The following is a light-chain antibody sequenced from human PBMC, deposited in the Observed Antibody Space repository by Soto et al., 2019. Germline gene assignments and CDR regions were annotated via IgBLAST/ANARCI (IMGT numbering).Light chain of an antibody. J-gene: IGLJ2*01. Sequence: QSVLTQPPSASGTPGQRVTISCSGSNSNIGSNTVNWYQQLPGTAPKLLIYSNNQRPSGVPGRFSDSKSGTSASLAISGLQSEDEADYYCASWDDGLNGVVFGGGTKVTVL. V-gene: IGLV1-44*01. CDR3: ASWDDGLNGVV. CDR1: NSNIGSNT. CDR2: SNN.